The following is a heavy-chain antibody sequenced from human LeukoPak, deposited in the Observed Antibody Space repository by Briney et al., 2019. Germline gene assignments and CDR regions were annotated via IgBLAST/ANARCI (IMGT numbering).Heavy chain of an antibody. CDR3: AREDCSGGSCYSGY. CDR2: IIPIFGTA. J-gene: IGHJ4*02. V-gene: IGHV1-69*13. D-gene: IGHD2-15*01. Sequence: SVKVSCKASGGTFSSYAISWVRQAPGQGLEWMGGIIPIFGTANYVQKFQGRITITADESTSTAHMELSSLRSEDTAVYYCAREDCSGGSCYSGYWGQGTLVTVSS. CDR1: GGTFSSYA.